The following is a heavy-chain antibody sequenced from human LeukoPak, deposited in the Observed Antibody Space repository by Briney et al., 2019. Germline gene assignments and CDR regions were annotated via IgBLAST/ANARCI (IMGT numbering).Heavy chain of an antibody. J-gene: IGHJ6*03. Sequence: PGGSLRLSCSASGFTFSSYEMNWVRQAPGKGLEWISYIIGSGDTIYYADSVKGRFTISRDNAKNSLYLQMNSLRAEDTAVYYCARVFGELTLDYYMDVWGKGTTVTISS. D-gene: IGHD3-10*01. CDR1: GFTFSSYE. CDR3: ARVFGELTLDYYMDV. CDR2: IIGSGDTI. V-gene: IGHV3-48*03.